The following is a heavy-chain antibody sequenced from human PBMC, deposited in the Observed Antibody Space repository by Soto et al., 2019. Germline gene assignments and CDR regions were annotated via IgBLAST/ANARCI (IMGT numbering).Heavy chain of an antibody. J-gene: IGHJ5*02. V-gene: IGHV1-8*01. CDR2: MNPGSGDT. CDR1: GYSFTNND. D-gene: IGHD5-18*01. Sequence: ASVKVSCKASGYSFTNNDVTWVRQATGQGLEWMGWMNPGSGDTGYAQKFQGRVTMTRNISIATAYMELSSLRSEDTAIYYCARMASFGSLNWFDPWSQGTLVTVS. CDR3: ARMASFGSLNWFDP.